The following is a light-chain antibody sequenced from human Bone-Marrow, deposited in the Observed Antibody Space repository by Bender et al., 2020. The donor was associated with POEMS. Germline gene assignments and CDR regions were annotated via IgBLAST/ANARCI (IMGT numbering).Light chain of an antibody. CDR3: CSYTNDYIWV. CDR2: EDN. V-gene: IGLV2-14*02. Sequence: QSALTQPASVSGSPGQSITISCTGTSSDVGSYNLVSWYQHHPGKAPELMIYEDNKRPSGVSNRFSGSKSGNTASLTISGLQADDEAEYYCCSYTNDYIWVFGGGTRLTVL. CDR1: SSDVGSYNL. J-gene: IGLJ3*02.